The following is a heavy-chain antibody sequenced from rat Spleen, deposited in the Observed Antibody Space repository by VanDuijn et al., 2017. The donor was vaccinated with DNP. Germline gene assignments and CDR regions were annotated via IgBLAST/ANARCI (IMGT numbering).Heavy chain of an antibody. CDR2: ISYDGGTT. J-gene: IGHJ2*01. CDR3: ARHVLPLRVWDY. Sequence: EVQLVESGGGLVQPGRSLKLSCAASGFTFSDYYMAWVRQAPTKGLAWVAYISYDGGTTYSGDSVKGRFTISRDNAKSTLYLQMNSLRSEDMATYYCARHVLPLRVWDYWGQGVMVTVSS. V-gene: IGHV5-22*01. D-gene: IGHD4-1*01. CDR1: GFTFSDYY.